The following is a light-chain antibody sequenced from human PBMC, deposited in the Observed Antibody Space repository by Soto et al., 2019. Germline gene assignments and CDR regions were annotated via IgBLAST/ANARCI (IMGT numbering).Light chain of an antibody. J-gene: IGKJ1*01. CDR3: QQYYSFPWT. V-gene: IGKV1-12*01. CDR1: QGISRW. CDR2: AAS. Sequence: DIQMTQSPSSVSASVGDRVTITCRASQGISRWLAWYQKKPGKAPELLIYAASTLQSGVPSRFSGSGSGTDFTLTISCLQPEDFATYYCQQYYSFPWTFGQGTKVDIK.